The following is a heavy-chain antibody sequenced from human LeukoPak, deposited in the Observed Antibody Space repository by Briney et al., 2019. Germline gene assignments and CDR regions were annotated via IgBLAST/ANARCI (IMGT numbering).Heavy chain of an antibody. CDR3: AREGPYSGSYPDY. Sequence: ASVTVSCKASGYTFTVYYMHWVRQAPAQGLQWMGRINPDSGGTNYAQKFQGRVTMTRDTSINTVYMELSRLTSDDTAVYYCAREGPYSGSYPDYWGQGTLVTVSS. CDR1: GYTFTVYY. J-gene: IGHJ4*02. CDR2: INPDSGGT. V-gene: IGHV1-2*06. D-gene: IGHD1-26*01.